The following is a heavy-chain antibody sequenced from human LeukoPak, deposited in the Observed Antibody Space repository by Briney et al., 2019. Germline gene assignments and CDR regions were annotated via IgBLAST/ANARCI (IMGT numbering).Heavy chain of an antibody. CDR1: GFTFGHHA. J-gene: IGHJ6*02. Sequence: GGSLRLSCTVPGFTFGHHAMRWVRQAPGKGREWVGFLRCKAYRGITEYAASVKRRFTISRDDSASIAYLQMNSLRTEDTAVYYCARGPIQLWIHNAMDVWGQGTTVTVSS. CDR3: ARGPIQLWIHNAMDV. V-gene: IGHV3-49*04. CDR2: LRCKAYRGIT. D-gene: IGHD5-18*01.